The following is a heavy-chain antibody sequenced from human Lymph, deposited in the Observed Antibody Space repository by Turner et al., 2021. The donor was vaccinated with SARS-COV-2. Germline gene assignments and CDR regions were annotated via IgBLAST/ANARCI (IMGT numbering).Heavy chain of an antibody. CDR3: ARGRLDSFGGGYYSWFDP. CDR1: FGTFNSYA. Sequence: QVHPVQSVSEVNKPGSAVRVSCKASFGTFNSYASNWVRQAPGQGREARGKSIPILGRANYAQKLQDRVKITADKSTSTADMELSRLRSEDTAVYYCARGRLDSFGGGYYSWFDPWGQGTLVTVSS. J-gene: IGHJ5*02. V-gene: IGHV1-69*04. CDR2: SIPILGRA. D-gene: IGHD1-26*01.